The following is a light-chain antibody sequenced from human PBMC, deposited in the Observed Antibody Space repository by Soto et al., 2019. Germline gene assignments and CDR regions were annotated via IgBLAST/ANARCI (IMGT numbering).Light chain of an antibody. V-gene: IGLV2-8*01. J-gene: IGLJ1*01. CDR3: SSYAGSNNLV. CDR1: SSDVGGYKY. Sequence: QSALTQPPSASGSPGQSVTISCTGTSSDVGGYKYVSWYQQHPGKAPKLMIYEVSKRPSGVHDRFSGSKSGNTASLTVSGLQAEDEADYYCSSYAGSNNLVFGTGTKVTVL. CDR2: EVS.